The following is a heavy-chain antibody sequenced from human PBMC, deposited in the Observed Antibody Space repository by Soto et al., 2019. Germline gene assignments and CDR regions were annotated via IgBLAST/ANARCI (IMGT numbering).Heavy chain of an antibody. V-gene: IGHV3-33*01. CDR3: AREHSITWYNGMDV. Sequence: QVQLVESGGGVVQPGRALRLSCVASGFTFSDYGMHWVRQAPGKGLEWVAAIWFDGDNKFYADSVKGRFTISRDNSKNSLYLQMNSLSGDDTAVYYCAREHSITWYNGMDVWGQGTTVTVSS. CDR2: IWFDGDNK. CDR1: GFTFSDYG. D-gene: IGHD3-3*02. J-gene: IGHJ6*02.